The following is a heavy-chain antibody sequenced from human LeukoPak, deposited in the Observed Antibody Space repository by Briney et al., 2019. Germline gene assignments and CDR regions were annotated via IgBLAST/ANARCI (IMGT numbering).Heavy chain of an antibody. CDR2: ISGSGGST. D-gene: IGHD3-22*01. CDR1: GFTFSSYW. J-gene: IGHJ4*02. CDR3: AKDRSHYDSSDY. Sequence: VGSLRLSCAASGFTFSSYWMHWVRQAPGKGLEWVSAISGSGGSTYYADSVKGRFTISRDNSKNTLYLQMNSLRAEDTAVYYCAKDRSHYDSSDYWGQGTLVTVSS. V-gene: IGHV3-23*01.